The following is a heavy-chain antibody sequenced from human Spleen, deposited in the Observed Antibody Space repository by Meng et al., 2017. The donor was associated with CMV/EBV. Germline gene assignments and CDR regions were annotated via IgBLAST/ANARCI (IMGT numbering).Heavy chain of an antibody. V-gene: IGHV3-74*01. J-gene: IGHJ4*02. CDR1: GFTFGSYW. D-gene: IGHD1-26*01. CDR3: AVVGATTSFDY. CDR2: INSDGSST. Sequence: SCAASGFTFGSYWMHWVRQAPGKGLVWVSRINSDGSSTSYADSVKGRFTISRDNAKNTLYLQMNSLRAEDTAVYYCAVVGATTSFDYWGQGTLVTVSS.